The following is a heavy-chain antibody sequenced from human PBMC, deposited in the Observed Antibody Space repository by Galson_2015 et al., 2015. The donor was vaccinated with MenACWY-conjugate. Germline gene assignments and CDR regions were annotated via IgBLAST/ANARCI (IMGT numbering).Heavy chain of an antibody. V-gene: IGHV4-61*01. Sequence: SETLSLTCSVSGGSVTSDSYYWSWIRQSPGKGLECMGYISSSGRTTYSPSLKSRVTISLDRSENRFSLKLTSVTAADTALYFCARGALLFGLQYLGWNSPSHFDYWGQGTLVTVS. D-gene: IGHD3-3*01. CDR1: GGSVTSDSYY. CDR3: ARGALLFGLQYLGWNSPSHFDY. CDR2: ISSSGRT. J-gene: IGHJ4*02.